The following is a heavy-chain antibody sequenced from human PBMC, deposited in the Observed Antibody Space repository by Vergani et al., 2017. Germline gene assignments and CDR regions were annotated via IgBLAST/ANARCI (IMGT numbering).Heavy chain of an antibody. V-gene: IGHV3-21*01. J-gene: IGHJ6*03. CDR2: ISSSSSYI. Sequence: EVQLVESGGGLVKPGGSLRLSCAASGFTFSSYSMNWVRQAPGKGLEWVSSISSSSSYIYYADSVKGRFTISRDNAKNSLYLQMNSLRAEDTAVYYCASVAAKYYYYMDVWGKGTTVTVSS. CDR3: ASVAAKYYYYMDV. CDR1: GFTFSSYS. D-gene: IGHD6-19*01.